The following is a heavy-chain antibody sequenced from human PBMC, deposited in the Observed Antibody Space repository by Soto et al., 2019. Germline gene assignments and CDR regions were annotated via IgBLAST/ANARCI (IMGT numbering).Heavy chain of an antibody. Sequence: ASVKVSCKASGFTFTSSAVQWVRQARGQRLEWIGWIVVGSGNTNYAQKFQERVTITRDMSTSTVYMELSSLRSEDTAVYYCASHDCSGGSCYPGYYYYYMDVWGKGTTVTVSS. D-gene: IGHD2-15*01. CDR3: ASHDCSGGSCYPGYYYYYMDV. CDR2: IVVGSGNT. CDR1: GFTFTSSA. V-gene: IGHV1-58*01. J-gene: IGHJ6*03.